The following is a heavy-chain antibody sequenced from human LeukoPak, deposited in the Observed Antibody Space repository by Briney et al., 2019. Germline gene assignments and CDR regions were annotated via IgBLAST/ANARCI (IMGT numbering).Heavy chain of an antibody. D-gene: IGHD2-15*01. CDR2: IYSGGST. CDR1: GFTVSSNY. V-gene: IGHV3-66*01. Sequence: GGSLRLSCAASGFTVSSNYMSWVRQAPGKGLEWVSVIYSGGSTYYADSVKGRFTISRDNSKNTLYLQMNSLRAEDTAVYYCASSYQYCSGGSCYASDYWGQGTLVTVSS. J-gene: IGHJ4*02. CDR3: ASSYQYCSGGSCYASDY.